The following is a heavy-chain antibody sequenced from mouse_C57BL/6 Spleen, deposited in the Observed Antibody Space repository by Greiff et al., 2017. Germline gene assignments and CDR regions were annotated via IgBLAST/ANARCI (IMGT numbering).Heavy chain of an antibody. CDR2: INPSNGGT. CDR1: GYTFTSYW. D-gene: IGHD1-1*01. CDR3: ANYYGSSHWYFDV. Sequence: QVQLQQPGTELVKPGASVKLSCKASGYTFTSYWMHWVKQRPGQGLEWIGNINPSNGGTNYNEKFKSKATLTLDKSSSTAYMQLSSLSSEDSAVYYCANYYGSSHWYFDVWGTGTTVTVSS. V-gene: IGHV1-53*01. J-gene: IGHJ1*03.